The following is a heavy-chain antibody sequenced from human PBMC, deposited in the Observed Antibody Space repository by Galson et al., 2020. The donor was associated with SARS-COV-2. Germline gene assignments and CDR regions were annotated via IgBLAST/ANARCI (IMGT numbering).Heavy chain of an antibody. CDR2: IYHSGST. D-gene: IGHD3-22*01. CDR3: ARRRPVFEGSGYNLYHFDY. J-gene: IGHJ4*02. V-gene: IGHV4-38-2*01. Sequence: SQTLSLTCAVSGFSINSGYYWGWIRQPPGKGLQWIGDIYHSGSTYYNPSLKSRLTISVDTSKNQFSLKVNSVTAADTAVYYCARRRPVFEGSGYNLYHFDYWGQGTLVTVSS. CDR1: GFSINSGYY.